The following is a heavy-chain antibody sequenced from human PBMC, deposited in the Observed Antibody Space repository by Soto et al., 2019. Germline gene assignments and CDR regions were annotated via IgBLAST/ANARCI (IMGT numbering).Heavy chain of an antibody. CDR1: GFTFSSYS. CDR2: ISSSSSYI. Sequence: GGSLRLSCAASGFTFSSYSMNWVRQAPGKGPEWVSSISSSSSYIYYADSVKGRFTISRDNAKNSLYLQMNSLRAEDTAVYYCARDLYYYDSSGLGYWGQGTLVTVSS. D-gene: IGHD3-22*01. CDR3: ARDLYYYDSSGLGY. J-gene: IGHJ4*02. V-gene: IGHV3-21*01.